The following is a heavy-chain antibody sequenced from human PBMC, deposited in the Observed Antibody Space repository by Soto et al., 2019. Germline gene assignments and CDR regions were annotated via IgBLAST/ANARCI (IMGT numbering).Heavy chain of an antibody. Sequence: ASVKVSCKASGYTFTSYDINWVRQATGQGLEWMGWMNPNSGNTGYAQKFQGRVTMTRNTSISTAYMELSSLRSEDTAVYYCARGQVEIYDFWSGYSYWGQGTLVTVSS. J-gene: IGHJ4*02. CDR2: MNPNSGNT. V-gene: IGHV1-8*01. D-gene: IGHD3-3*01. CDR3: ARGQVEIYDFWSGYSY. CDR1: GYTFTSYD.